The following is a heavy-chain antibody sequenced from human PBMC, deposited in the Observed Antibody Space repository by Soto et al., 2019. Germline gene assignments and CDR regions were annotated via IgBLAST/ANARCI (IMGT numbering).Heavy chain of an antibody. Sequence: ASVKVSCKASGYTFTAYYIHWVRQAPGQGLEWMGWISPNSGVTNYAQKFQGRVTMTRDTSITTAHMELSGLKSDDSAIYYCARDGQYGDYGYYFDFWGLGTLVTVSS. V-gene: IGHV1-2*02. CDR2: ISPNSGVT. CDR1: GYTFTAYY. D-gene: IGHD4-17*01. J-gene: IGHJ4*02. CDR3: ARDGQYGDYGYYFDF.